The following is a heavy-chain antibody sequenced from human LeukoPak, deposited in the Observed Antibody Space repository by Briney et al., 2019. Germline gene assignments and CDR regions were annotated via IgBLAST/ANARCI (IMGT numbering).Heavy chain of an antibody. Sequence: GRSLRLSCAASGFTFSSYAMHWVRQAPGKGLEWVAVISYDGSNKYYADSVKGRFTISRDNSKNTLYLQMNSLRAEDTALYYCAKDYCGGDCYSGWYFDLWGRGTLVTVSS. D-gene: IGHD2-21*02. CDR2: ISYDGSNK. V-gene: IGHV3-30*01. J-gene: IGHJ2*01. CDR1: GFTFSSYA. CDR3: AKDYCGGDCYSGWYFDL.